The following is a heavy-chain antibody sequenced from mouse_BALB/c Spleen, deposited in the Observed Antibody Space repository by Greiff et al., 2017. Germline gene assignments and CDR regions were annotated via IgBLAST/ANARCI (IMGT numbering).Heavy chain of an antibody. Sequence: QVQLKESGPGLVQPSQSLSITCTVSGFSLTSYGVHWVRQSPGKGLEWLGVIWSGGSTDYNAAFISRLSISKDNSKSQVFFKMNSLQANDTAIYYCASALLRLRNYAMDYWGQGTSVTVSS. J-gene: IGHJ4*01. D-gene: IGHD1-2*01. V-gene: IGHV2-2*02. CDR3: ASALLRLRNYAMDY. CDR2: IWSGGST. CDR1: GFSLTSYG.